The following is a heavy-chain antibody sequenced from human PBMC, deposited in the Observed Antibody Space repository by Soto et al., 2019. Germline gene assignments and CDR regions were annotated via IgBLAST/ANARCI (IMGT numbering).Heavy chain of an antibody. D-gene: IGHD4-17*01. CDR3: ARGPLRHDYGDYGWYFDL. V-gene: IGHV4-34*01. CDR2: INHSGST. CDR1: GGSFSGYY. J-gene: IGHJ2*01. Sequence: PSETLSLTCAVYGGSFSGYYWSWIRQPPGKGLEWIGEINHSGSTNYNPSLKSRVTISVDTSKNQFSLKLSSVTAADTAVYYCARGPLRHDYGDYGWYFDLWGRGTLVTVSS.